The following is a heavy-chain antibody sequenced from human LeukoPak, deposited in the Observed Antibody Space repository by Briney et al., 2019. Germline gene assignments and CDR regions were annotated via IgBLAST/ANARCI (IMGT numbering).Heavy chain of an antibody. CDR2: IYYSGST. CDR3: ARDLLNEGNHLDY. Sequence: KASQTLSLTCAVSGGSISSGGYSWSWIRQPPGKGLEWIGYIYYSGSTYYNPSLKSRVTISVDTSKNQFSLKLSSVTAADTAVYYCARDLLNEGNHLDYWGQGTLVTVSS. D-gene: IGHD4-23*01. CDR1: GGSISSGGYS. V-gene: IGHV4-30-4*08. J-gene: IGHJ4*02.